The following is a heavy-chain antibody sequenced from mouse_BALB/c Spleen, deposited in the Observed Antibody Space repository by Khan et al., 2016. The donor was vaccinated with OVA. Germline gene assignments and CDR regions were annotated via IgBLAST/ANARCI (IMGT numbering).Heavy chain of an antibody. CDR3: ARKDYYDDDPWPY. V-gene: IGHV3-2*02. D-gene: IGHD2-4*01. J-gene: IGHJ3*01. CDR2: ISYSGNT. CDR1: GYSITSEFA. Sequence: EVQLVESGPGLVKPSQSLSLTCTVTGYSITSEFAWNWIRQFPGNKLEWMGYISYSGNTRYNPSLKSLISITRDTSRNQFFLQLNSVTTEDTATYYGARKDYYDDDPWPYWGQGTLVTVSA.